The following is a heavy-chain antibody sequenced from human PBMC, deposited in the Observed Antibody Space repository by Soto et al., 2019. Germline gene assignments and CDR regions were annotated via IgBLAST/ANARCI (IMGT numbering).Heavy chain of an antibody. CDR2: IKYDGSEK. J-gene: IGHJ4*02. CDR1: GFTFSSYW. CDR3: ASSPHKDSRPDY. D-gene: IGHD3-22*01. V-gene: IGHV3-7*03. Sequence: GGSLRLSCAASGFTFSSYWMSWDSQAPGRGLEWMANIKYDGSEKYYVDSVKGRLTISRDNAKNSLYLQMNSLRAEDTAVYYCASSPHKDSRPDYWGQGTLVTVSS.